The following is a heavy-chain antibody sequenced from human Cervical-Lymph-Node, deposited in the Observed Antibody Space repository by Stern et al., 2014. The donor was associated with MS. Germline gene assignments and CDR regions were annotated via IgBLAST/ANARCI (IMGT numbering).Heavy chain of an antibody. D-gene: IGHD5-24*01. CDR3: ATLGWADY. J-gene: IGHJ4*02. Sequence: EDQLVESGGGLVPPGGSLRLSCAASGFSFSNYWMHWVRQAPGKGLVWVSRIDSDGSTTGYADSVKGRFTISRDNAKNTLYLQMNSLRAEDTAVYYCATLGWADYWGQGTLVTVSS. CDR2: IDSDGSTT. V-gene: IGHV3-74*02. CDR1: GFSFSNYW.